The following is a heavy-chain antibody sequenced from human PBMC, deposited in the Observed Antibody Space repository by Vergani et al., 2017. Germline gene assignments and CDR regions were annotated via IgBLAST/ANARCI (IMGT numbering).Heavy chain of an antibody. Sequence: EVQLVESGGGLVQPGGSLRLSCAASGFTFSSYDMHWVRQGIGKGLEWVSAIGTAGDTYYPGSVKGRFTISRENAKNSLYLQMNSLRAEDTAVYYCAKEDGDSNYYYYYGMDVWGQGTTVTVSS. CDR1: GFTFSSYD. V-gene: IGHV3-13*01. J-gene: IGHJ6*02. CDR2: IGTAGDT. D-gene: IGHD4-17*01. CDR3: AKEDGDSNYYYYYGMDV.